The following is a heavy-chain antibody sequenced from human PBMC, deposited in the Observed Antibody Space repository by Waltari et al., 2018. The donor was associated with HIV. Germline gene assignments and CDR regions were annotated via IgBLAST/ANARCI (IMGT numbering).Heavy chain of an antibody. CDR3: ARDSSRVLWFGESLPT. V-gene: IGHV3-30*03. CDR1: GLRFNDYG. Sequence: QVQVVESGGGVVQPGRSLSLSCAASGLRFNDYGMPWVRQTPGKGLEWVALMSDDGSKRFYAESVRGRFVVSRDNSKKIFYLQMNSLRPDDTAVYFCARDSSRVLWFGESLPTWGQGTLVSVSP. CDR2: MSDDGSKR. J-gene: IGHJ4*02. D-gene: IGHD3-10*01.